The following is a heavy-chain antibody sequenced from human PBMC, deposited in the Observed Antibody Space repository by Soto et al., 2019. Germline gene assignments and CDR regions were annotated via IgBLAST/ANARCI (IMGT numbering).Heavy chain of an antibody. V-gene: IGHV1-69*12. CDR1: GGTFRTSA. J-gene: IGHJ6*02. D-gene: IGHD1-1*01. CDR3: ARDKDRLQLGGNYYFILDV. CDR2: IMPVFRRP. Sequence: QVQLVQSGAEVKKPGSSAKVSCKASGGTFRTSAISWVLQAPGQGLEWVGGIMPVFRRPKYAQNFQDRVTITADESTSTAYMELNSLRSDDSAVFYCARDKDRLQLGGNYYFILDVWGQGTAVTVSS.